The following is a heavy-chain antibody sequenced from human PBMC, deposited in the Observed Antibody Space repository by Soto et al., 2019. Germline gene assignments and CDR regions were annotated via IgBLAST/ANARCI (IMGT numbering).Heavy chain of an antibody. J-gene: IGHJ3*02. CDR2: INAGNGNT. V-gene: IGHV1-3*01. CDR3: ARPSQYFYSSSWYGAFDI. Sequence: ASVKVSCKASGYTFTSYAMHWVRQAPGQRLEWMGWINAGNGNTKYSQKFQGRVTITRDTSASTAYMELSSLRSEDTAVYYCARPSQYFYSSSWYGAFDIWGQGTMVTVSS. D-gene: IGHD6-13*01. CDR1: GYTFTSYA.